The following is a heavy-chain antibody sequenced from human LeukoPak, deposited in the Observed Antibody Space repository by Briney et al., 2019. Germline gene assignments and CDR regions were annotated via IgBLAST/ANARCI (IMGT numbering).Heavy chain of an antibody. CDR3: ARVGATDNYYYYYMDV. CDR1: GGSISTSNYY. D-gene: IGHD1-26*01. V-gene: IGHV4-39*07. CDR2: IFYSGST. Sequence: SETLSLTCTVSGGSISTSNYYWGWIRQPPGKGLEWIGNIFYSGSTYYSPSLRSRVTISLDTSRNQFSLKLNSVTAADTAVYYCARVGATDNYYYYYMDVWGKGTTVTVSS. J-gene: IGHJ6*03.